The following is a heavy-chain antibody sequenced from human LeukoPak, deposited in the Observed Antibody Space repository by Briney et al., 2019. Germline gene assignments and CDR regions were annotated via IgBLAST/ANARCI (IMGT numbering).Heavy chain of an antibody. J-gene: IGHJ6*03. V-gene: IGHV4-4*02. CDR2: IYHSGRT. D-gene: IGHD3-16*01. CDR1: GGSISSNNW. CDR3: ARERGGSKLSGLYGRDYYYMDV. Sequence: SGTLSLTCAVSGGSISSNNWWTWVRQPPGKGLEWIGEIYHSGRTNYNPSLRSRVTVSVDKSKNYFFLNLSSVTAADTAVYFCARERGGSKLSGLYGRDYYYMDVWGKGTTVTVSS.